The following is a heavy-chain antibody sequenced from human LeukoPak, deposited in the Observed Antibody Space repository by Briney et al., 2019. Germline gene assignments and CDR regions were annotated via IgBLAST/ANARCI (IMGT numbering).Heavy chain of an antibody. D-gene: IGHD6-6*01. CDR3: ARLPYSSVLFDL. V-gene: IGHV4-39*01. Sequence: PSETLSLTCTVSGGSISSSSYYWGWIRQPPGKGLEWIGSIYYSGSTYYNPSLKSRVTISVDTSNNQFSLKLSSVTAADTAVYYCARLPYSSVLFDLWGQGTLVTVSS. J-gene: IGHJ4*02. CDR1: GGSISSSSYY. CDR2: IYYSGST.